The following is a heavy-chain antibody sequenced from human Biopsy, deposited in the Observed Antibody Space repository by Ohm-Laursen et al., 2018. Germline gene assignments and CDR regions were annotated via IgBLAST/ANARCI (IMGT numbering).Heavy chain of an antibody. CDR2: IYYTGST. V-gene: IGHV4-59*08. CDR3: AKHGSGWTGDDAFHI. J-gene: IGHJ3*02. Sequence: GTLSLTCIVSGGSISSYYWSWIRQPPGKGLEWIGYIYYTGSTNYNPSLKSRVTISVDTSMNHLSLKLTSVTAADTAVYYCAKHGSGWTGDDAFHIWGQGTMVTVSS. CDR1: GGSISSYY. D-gene: IGHD6-19*01.